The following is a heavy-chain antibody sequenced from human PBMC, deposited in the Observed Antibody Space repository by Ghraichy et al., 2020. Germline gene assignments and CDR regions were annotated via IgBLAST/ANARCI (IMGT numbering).Heavy chain of an antibody. CDR1: GFIFRNYA. CDR2: ITHNGETA. D-gene: IGHD2/OR15-2a*01. Sequence: LTCAASGFIFRNYAMSWVRQAPGKGPEWVSGITHNGETAHYADSVKGRFTISRDESGNTVSLEMTSLRVEDTAIYYCAKDFWLIATATGPFDYWGQGTRGTVSS. J-gene: IGHJ4*02. V-gene: IGHV3-23*01. CDR3: AKDFWLIATATGPFDY.